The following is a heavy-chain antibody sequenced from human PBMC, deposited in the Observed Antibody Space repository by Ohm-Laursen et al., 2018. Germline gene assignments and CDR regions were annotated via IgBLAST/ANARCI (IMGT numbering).Heavy chain of an antibody. CDR1: GLTFSSYN. CDR2: LNSRGGAI. CDR3: ARGIGESRRYYTFDI. Sequence: GSLRLSCTASGLTFSSYNMNWVRQAPGKGLEWVSYLNSRGGAIEYADSVKGRFTISRDNAKNSLYLEMNSLRAEDTAVYYCARGIGESRRYYTFDIWGQGTMVTVSS. V-gene: IGHV3-48*03. D-gene: IGHD1-26*01. J-gene: IGHJ3*02.